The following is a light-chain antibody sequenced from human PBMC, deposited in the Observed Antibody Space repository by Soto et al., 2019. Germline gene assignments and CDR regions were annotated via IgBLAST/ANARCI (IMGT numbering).Light chain of an antibody. CDR1: SSDVGGYDY. CDR2: EVT. J-gene: IGLJ1*01. CDR3: SSYTGGNPSDV. Sequence: QSVLTQPPSASGSPGQSVTISCTGTSSDVGGYDYVSWYQQHPGKAPKLMIYEVTIRPSGVSDRFSGSKSGNTASLTVSGLQAEDEADYYCSSYTGGNPSDVFXTGTNVTVL. V-gene: IGLV2-8*01.